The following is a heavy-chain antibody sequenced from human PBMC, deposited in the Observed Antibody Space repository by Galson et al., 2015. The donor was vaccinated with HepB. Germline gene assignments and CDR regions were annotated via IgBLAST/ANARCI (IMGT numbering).Heavy chain of an antibody. CDR2: IYYSGTT. J-gene: IGHJ4*02. D-gene: IGHD2-8*01. Sequence: SETLSLTCTVSGGSINNYYWSWIRQSPEKGPEWIGYIYYSGTTNYSPSLKGRVTISVDTFKNQFSLKMYSVTAADTAVFYCARGPNNFDYWGQGTLVTVSS. CDR3: ARGPNNFDY. CDR1: GGSINNYY. V-gene: IGHV4-59*01.